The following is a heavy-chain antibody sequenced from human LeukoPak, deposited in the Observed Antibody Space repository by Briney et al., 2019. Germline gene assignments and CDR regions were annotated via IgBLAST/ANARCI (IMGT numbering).Heavy chain of an antibody. CDR1: GGSISSSSAY. Sequence: SETLSLTCTVSGGSISSSSAYWGWIRQPPGKGLEWIGSIYYSKNTYYNPSLKSRATISADTSKNQFSLTLGSVSATDTAVYYCVSLRGFSYGYFGYWGQGTLVTVSS. D-gene: IGHD5-18*01. CDR2: IYYSKNT. CDR3: VSLRGFSYGYFGY. V-gene: IGHV4-39*01. J-gene: IGHJ4*02.